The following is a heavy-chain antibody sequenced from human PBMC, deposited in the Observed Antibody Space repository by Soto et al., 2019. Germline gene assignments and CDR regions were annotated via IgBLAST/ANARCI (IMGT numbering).Heavy chain of an antibody. CDR2: ISAYNGNT. Sequence: GASLKVSCKASGGTFSSYGISCVRQAPGQGLEWMGWISAYNGNTNYAQKLQGRVTMTTDTSTSTAYMELRSLRSDDTAVYYCARDPRPVQLELEDAFDIWGQGTMVTVSS. CDR1: GGTFSSYG. V-gene: IGHV1-18*01. CDR3: ARDPRPVQLELEDAFDI. J-gene: IGHJ3*02. D-gene: IGHD1-1*01.